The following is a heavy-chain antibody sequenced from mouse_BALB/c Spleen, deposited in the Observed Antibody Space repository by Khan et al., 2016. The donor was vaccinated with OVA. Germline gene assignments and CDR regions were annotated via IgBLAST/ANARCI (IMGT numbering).Heavy chain of an antibody. D-gene: IGHD2-1*01. CDR1: GYTFTNYG. V-gene: IGHV9-3-1*01. Sequence: QIQLVQSGPELKKPGETVKISCKASGYTFTNYGMNWVKQAPGKGLKWMGWINTYTGEPTYADDFKGRFAFSLETSASTAYLQINNLKNEDTATXFCARNGNYWYSDVWGAGTPVTVSS. J-gene: IGHJ1*01. CDR2: INTYTGEP. CDR3: ARNGNYWYSDV.